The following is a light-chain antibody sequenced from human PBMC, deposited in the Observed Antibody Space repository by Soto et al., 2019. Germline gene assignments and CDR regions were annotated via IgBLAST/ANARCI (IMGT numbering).Light chain of an antibody. CDR2: AAS. CDR3: QQSYSTPPWT. J-gene: IGKJ1*01. CDR1: QSISSY. Sequence: DIQMTQSPSSLSASVGDRVTITCRASQSISSYLNWYQQKPGKAPKLLIYAASSLQRGVPSRFISSGPATDFTLTISSLQPEDFATYYCQQSYSTPPWTFGQGTKVEIK. V-gene: IGKV1-39*01.